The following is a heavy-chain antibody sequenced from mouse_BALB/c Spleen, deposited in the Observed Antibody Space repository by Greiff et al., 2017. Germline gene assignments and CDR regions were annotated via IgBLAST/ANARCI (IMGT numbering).Heavy chain of an antibody. CDR1: GFTFSNYW. J-gene: IGHJ3*01. CDR3: TRSYGNYPAWFAY. Sequence: EVKVVESGGGLVQPGGSMKLSCVASGFTFSNYWMNWVRQSPEKGLEWVAEIRLKSNNYATHYAESVKGRFTISRDDSKSSVYLQMNNLRAEDTGIYYCTRSYGNYPAWFAYWGQGTLVTVSA. D-gene: IGHD2-1*01. V-gene: IGHV6-6*02. CDR2: IRLKSNNYAT.